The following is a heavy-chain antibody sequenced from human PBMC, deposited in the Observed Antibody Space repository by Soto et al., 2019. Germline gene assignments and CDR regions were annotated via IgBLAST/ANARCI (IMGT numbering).Heavy chain of an antibody. J-gene: IGHJ4*02. D-gene: IGHD6-13*01. CDR2: IKQDGSEK. CDR3: TTLSSTWPTGGDY. CDR1: GFIFSNHW. Sequence: GGSLRLSCVASGFIFSNHWLSWVRQAPGKGLEWVANIKQDGSEKYYVDSVKGRFTISRDNAKNSLYLQMTSLRADDTAVYYCTTLSSTWPTGGDYWGPGTLVTAPQ. V-gene: IGHV3-7*03.